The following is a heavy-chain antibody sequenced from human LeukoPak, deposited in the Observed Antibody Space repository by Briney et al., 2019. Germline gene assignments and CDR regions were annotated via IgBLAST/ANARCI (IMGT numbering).Heavy chain of an antibody. CDR2: IYYSGST. D-gene: IGHD2-21*01. CDR1: GGSLSSYY. V-gene: IGHV4-59*13. CDR3: ARDEPPYRGDTNCCAIDS. J-gene: IGHJ4*02. Sequence: PAETLSLTCTVSGGSLSSYYWSWIRQPPGKGLEWIGYIYYSGSTNYNASPKRRATTSAATSPNKFSLQLNSVTAADTALYYCARDEPPYRGDTNCCAIDSWGQGTLATVSS.